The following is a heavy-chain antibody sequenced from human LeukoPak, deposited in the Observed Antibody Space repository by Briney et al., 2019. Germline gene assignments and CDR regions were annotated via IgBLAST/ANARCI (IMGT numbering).Heavy chain of an antibody. CDR3: ARDFYGSGSPTPGY. Sequence: SETLSLTCIVSGGSVNSGDYYWSWIRQPPGKGLEWIGYIYYSGSTNYNPSLKSRVTISVDTSKNQFSLKLSSVTAADTAVYYCARDFYGSGSPTPGYWGQGTLVTVSS. J-gene: IGHJ4*02. V-gene: IGHV4-61*08. D-gene: IGHD3-10*01. CDR2: IYYSGST. CDR1: GGSVNSGDYY.